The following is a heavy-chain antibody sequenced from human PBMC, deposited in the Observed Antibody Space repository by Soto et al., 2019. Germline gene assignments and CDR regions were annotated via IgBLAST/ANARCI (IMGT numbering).Heavy chain of an antibody. D-gene: IGHD5-18*01. J-gene: IGHJ4*02. CDR2: IYDSGST. V-gene: IGHV4-31*03. CDR3: ARSGYSYGPNPLLY. CDR1: GGSISSGGYY. Sequence: QVQLQESGPGLVKPSQTLSLTCTVSGGSISSGGYYWSWIRQHPGKGLEWIGYIYDSGSTYYNPSLKSRVTISVDTSKNQFSRKLSSVTAADTAVYYCARSGYSYGPNPLLYWGQGTLVTVAS.